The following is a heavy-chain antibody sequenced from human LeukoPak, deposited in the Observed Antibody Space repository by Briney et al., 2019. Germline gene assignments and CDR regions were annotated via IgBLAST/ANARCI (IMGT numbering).Heavy chain of an antibody. CDR3: ARVSVVVVAASLNYFDY. D-gene: IGHD2-15*01. CDR1: GGTFSSYA. V-gene: IGHV1-18*01. Sequence: ASVKVSCKASGGTFSSYAISWVRQAPGQGLEWMGWISTYNGNTNYAQKLQGRVTMTTDTSTSTAYMELRSLRSDDTAVYYCARVSVVVVAASLNYFDYWGQGTLVTVSS. CDR2: ISTYNGNT. J-gene: IGHJ4*02.